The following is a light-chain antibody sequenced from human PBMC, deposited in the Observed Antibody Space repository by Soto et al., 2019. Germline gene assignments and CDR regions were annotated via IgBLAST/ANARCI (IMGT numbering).Light chain of an antibody. CDR1: QSVTSSY. Sequence: EIVLTQSPGTLSLSPGERVTLSCRASQSVTSSYLAWYQQKPGQAPRLLIYGASTRATGIPDRFSGSGSGTDFTLTISRLDPEDFAVYYCQQYGSSRLTFGGGTKVEIK. CDR3: QQYGSSRLT. J-gene: IGKJ4*01. V-gene: IGKV3-20*01. CDR2: GAS.